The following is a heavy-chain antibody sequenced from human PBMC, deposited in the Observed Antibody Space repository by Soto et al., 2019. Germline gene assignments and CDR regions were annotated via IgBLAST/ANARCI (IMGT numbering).Heavy chain of an antibody. J-gene: IGHJ4*02. V-gene: IGHV3-74*01. Sequence: GGSLRLSCEASGITFSSYWMHWVRQAPGKGLVWVSRINDDGSGTSYGDSVKGRFTISRDNAKNTVYLQMNSLSAEDTAVYYCATLQMTGPDYWGQGTPVTVSS. CDR3: ATLQMTGPDY. CDR2: INDDGSGT. CDR1: GITFSSYW.